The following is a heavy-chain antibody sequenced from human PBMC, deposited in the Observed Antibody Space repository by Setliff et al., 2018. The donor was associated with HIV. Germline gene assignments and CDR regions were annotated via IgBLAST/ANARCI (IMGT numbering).Heavy chain of an antibody. V-gene: IGHV3-7*01. CDR1: GFTFSLHR. D-gene: IGHD3-16*01. Sequence: GSLRLSCVGSGFTFSLHRMVWVRQTPEKGLEWLAAIGPGGVEKHYVDSMMGRFTISRDNPKNSLYLQMDNLRVEDTAIYYCARRRVANTGWGDLDLWGQGSSVTVSS. CDR2: IGPGGVEK. CDR3: ARRRVANTGWGDLDL. J-gene: IGHJ4*02.